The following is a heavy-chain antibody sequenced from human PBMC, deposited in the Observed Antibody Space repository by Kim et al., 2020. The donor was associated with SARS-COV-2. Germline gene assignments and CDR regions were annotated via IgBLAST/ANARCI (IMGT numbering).Heavy chain of an antibody. Sequence: GESLKISCKGSGYSFTSYWIGWVRQMPGKGLEWRGIIYPGDSDTRYSPSFQGQVTISADKSISTAYLQWSSLKASDTAMYYCARTHSSSSGDFDYWGQGTLVTVSS. D-gene: IGHD6-6*01. CDR3: ARTHSSSSGDFDY. CDR2: IYPGDSDT. CDR1: GYSFTSYW. J-gene: IGHJ4*02. V-gene: IGHV5-51*01.